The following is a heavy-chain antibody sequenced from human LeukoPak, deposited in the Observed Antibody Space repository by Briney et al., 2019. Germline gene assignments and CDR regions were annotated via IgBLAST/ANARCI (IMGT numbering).Heavy chain of an antibody. CDR3: ARGGLYANIRYDY. Sequence: SETLSLTCTVSGGFLTNYYWTWLRHPPEKGLEWIGYIYAGANAEYSPFLRSRVTISVDTSKNQFSLNLKSATAADTAVYYCARGGLYANIRYDYWGQGALVAVSS. V-gene: IGHV4-59*01. J-gene: IGHJ4*02. D-gene: IGHD3/OR15-3a*01. CDR1: GGFLTNYY. CDR2: IYAGANA.